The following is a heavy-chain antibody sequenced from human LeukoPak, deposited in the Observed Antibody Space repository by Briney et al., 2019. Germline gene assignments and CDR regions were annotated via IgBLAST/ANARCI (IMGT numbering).Heavy chain of an antibody. CDR3: AREGSSGFLFDY. V-gene: IGHV3-33*01. CDR1: GFTFSSYG. D-gene: IGHD6-19*01. Sequence: GGSLRLSCVASGFTFSSYGMHWVRQAPGKGLEWVAVLWYDGSNKYYADSVKGRFTISRDNSKNTLYLQMNSLRAEDTAVYYCAREGSSGFLFDYWGQGTLVTVSS. J-gene: IGHJ4*02. CDR2: LWYDGSNK.